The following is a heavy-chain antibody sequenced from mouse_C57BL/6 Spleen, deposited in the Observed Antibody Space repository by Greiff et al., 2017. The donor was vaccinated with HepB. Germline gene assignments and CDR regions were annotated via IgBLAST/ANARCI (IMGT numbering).Heavy chain of an antibody. Sequence: VQLQQSGAELVRPGASVTLSCKASGYTFTDYEMHWVKQTPVQGLEWIGAIDPETGGTDYNQKFKGKAILTADKSSSTAYMELRSLTSEDSAVYYCTRKERYDYPWFAYWGQVTLVTVSA. CDR2: IDPETGGT. D-gene: IGHD2-4*01. CDR1: GYTFTDYE. CDR3: TRKERYDYPWFAY. J-gene: IGHJ3*01. V-gene: IGHV1-15*01.